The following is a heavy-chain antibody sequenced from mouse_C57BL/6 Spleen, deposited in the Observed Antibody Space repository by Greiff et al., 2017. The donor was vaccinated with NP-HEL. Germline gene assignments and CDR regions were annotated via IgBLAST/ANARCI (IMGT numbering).Heavy chain of an antibody. CDR1: GFTFSDYG. CDR2: ISSGSSTI. Sequence: EVKLVESGGGLVKPGGSLKLSCAASGFTFSDYGMHWVRQAPEKGLEWVAYISSGSSTIYYADTVKGRFTISRDNAKTTWFLQMTILRSEETAMYDCARPYSNSAWFAYWGQGTLVTVSA. J-gene: IGHJ3*01. V-gene: IGHV5-17*01. CDR3: ARPYSNSAWFAY. D-gene: IGHD2-5*01.